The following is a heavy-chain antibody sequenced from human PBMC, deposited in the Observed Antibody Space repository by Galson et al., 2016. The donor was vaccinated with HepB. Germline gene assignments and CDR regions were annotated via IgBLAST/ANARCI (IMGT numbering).Heavy chain of an antibody. V-gene: IGHV3-74*01. Sequence: SLRLSCAASGFTFSSYWMQWVRQSPGKGLVWVSRIDTDGSGTSYADSVRGRFTISRDNANNTLYLHMNTLRAEDTAVYYCARDDYSTSWFPDFWGRGTLVTVSS. J-gene: IGHJ4*02. CDR3: ARDDYSTSWFPDF. D-gene: IGHD6-13*01. CDR2: IDTDGSGT. CDR1: GFTFSSYW.